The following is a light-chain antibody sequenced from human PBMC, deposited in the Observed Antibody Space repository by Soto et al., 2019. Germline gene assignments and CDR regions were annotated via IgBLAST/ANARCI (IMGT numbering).Light chain of an antibody. Sequence: QSALTQPASVSGSTGQSITISCTGTSSDVGSNNLVSWYQQHPGKAPKLMIYDVTKRPSGISNRFAGSKSDNTASLTISGLQAEDEADYYCCSYAATNTLLFGAGTQLTVL. CDR2: DVT. J-gene: IGLJ3*02. V-gene: IGLV2-23*02. CDR1: SSDVGSNNL. CDR3: CSYAATNTLL.